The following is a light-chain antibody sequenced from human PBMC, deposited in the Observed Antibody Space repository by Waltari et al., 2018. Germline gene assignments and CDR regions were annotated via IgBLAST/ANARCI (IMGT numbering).Light chain of an antibody. Sequence: QSALTQPASVSGSPGQSITISCTGTSSDVGGYNYVSWYQQHPGKAPKLMIYEVSNRPSGVSNRFSCSKSGNTASLTISGLQAEYEADYYCSSYTSSSTYVFGTGTKVTVL. CDR1: SSDVGGYNY. V-gene: IGLV2-14*01. J-gene: IGLJ1*01. CDR3: SSYTSSSTYV. CDR2: EVS.